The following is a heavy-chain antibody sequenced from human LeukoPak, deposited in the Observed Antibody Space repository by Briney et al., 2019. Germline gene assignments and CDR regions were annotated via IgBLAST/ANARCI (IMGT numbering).Heavy chain of an antibody. J-gene: IGHJ4*02. CDR1: GFTFSGYW. CDR3: ARFTLIQLWLNY. D-gene: IGHD5-18*01. CDR2: IKQDGSEK. Sequence: PGGSLRLSCAASGFTFSGYWMSWVRQAPGKGLEWVANIKQDGSEKYYVYSVKGRFTISRDNAKNSLYLQMNSLRAEDTAVYYCARFTLIQLWLNYWGQGTLVTVSS. V-gene: IGHV3-7*01.